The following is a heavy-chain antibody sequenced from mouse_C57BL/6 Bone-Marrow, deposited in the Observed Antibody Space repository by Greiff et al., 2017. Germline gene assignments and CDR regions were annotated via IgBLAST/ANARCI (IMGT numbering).Heavy chain of an antibody. CDR3: ARDYYGTPFAY. D-gene: IGHD1-1*01. Sequence: EVKLMESGGGLVKPGGSLKLSCAASGFTFSSYAMSWVRQTPEKRLAWVATISDGGSYTYYPDNVKGRFTISRDNAKNNLYLQMSHLKSEDTAMYYCARDYYGTPFAYWGKGTLVTVSA. CDR2: ISDGGSYT. CDR1: GFTFSSYA. V-gene: IGHV5-4*01. J-gene: IGHJ3*01.